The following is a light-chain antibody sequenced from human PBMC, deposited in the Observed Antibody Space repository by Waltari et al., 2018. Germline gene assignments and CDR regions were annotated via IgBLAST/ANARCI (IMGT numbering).Light chain of an antibody. J-gene: IGLJ2*01. CDR1: SSNIGSNY. CDR2: RNN. V-gene: IGLV1-47*01. Sequence: QSVLTQPPSASGTPGQRVTISCSGSSSNIGSNYVYWYQQLPGTAPKLLIYRNNLRPSGVPDRFSGSKSGTSASLAISGLRSEDEADYYCAAWDDSLSAVAFGGGTKLTVL. CDR3: AAWDDSLSAVA.